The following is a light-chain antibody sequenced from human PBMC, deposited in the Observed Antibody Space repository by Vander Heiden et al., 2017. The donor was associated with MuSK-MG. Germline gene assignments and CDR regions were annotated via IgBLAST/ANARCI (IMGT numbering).Light chain of an antibody. CDR2: KAS. Sequence: DIQMTQSPSTLSASVGDRVTITCRASQSISSWLAWYQQKPGKAPKLLIYKASSLKSGVPSRFSGSGSGTEFTLTISSLQPDDFATYYCQQDRSYSPSTFGQGTNLEIK. V-gene: IGKV1-5*03. CDR1: QSISSW. CDR3: QQDRSYSPST. J-gene: IGKJ2*02.